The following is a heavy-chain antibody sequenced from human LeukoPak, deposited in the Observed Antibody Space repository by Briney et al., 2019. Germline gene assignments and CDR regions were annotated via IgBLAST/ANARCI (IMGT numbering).Heavy chain of an antibody. CDR1: GGSISSYY. D-gene: IGHD3-10*01. CDR2: IYTSGST. J-gene: IGHJ5*02. V-gene: IGHV4-4*07. CDR3: AREYYYGSGSYLWFDP. Sequence: SETLSLTCTVSGGSISSYYWSWIRQPAGKGLGWIGRIYTSGSTNYNPSLKSRVTMSVDTSKNQFSLKLSSVTAADTAVYYCAREYYYGSGSYLWFDPWGQGTLVTVSS.